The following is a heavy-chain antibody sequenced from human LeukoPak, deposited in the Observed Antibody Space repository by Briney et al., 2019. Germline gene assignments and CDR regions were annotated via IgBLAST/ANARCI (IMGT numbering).Heavy chain of an antibody. CDR2: ISAYNGNT. CDR3: ARKGYCSSTSCSLCDY. J-gene: IGHJ4*02. D-gene: IGHD2-2*01. CDR1: GYTFTSYG. V-gene: IGHV1-18*01. Sequence: ASVKVSCKASGYTFTSYGIRWVRQAPGQGLEWMGWISAYNGNTNYAQKLQGRVTMTTDTSTSTAYMELRSLRSDDTAVYYCARKGYCSSTSCSLCDYWGQGTLVTVSS.